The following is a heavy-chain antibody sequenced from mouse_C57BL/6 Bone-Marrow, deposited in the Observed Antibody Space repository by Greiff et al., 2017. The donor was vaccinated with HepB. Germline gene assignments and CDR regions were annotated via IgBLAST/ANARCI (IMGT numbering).Heavy chain of an antibody. CDR2: IDPSDSET. J-gene: IGHJ4*01. CDR3: ARFYGGSLDY. CDR1: GYTFTSYW. V-gene: IGHV1-52*01. Sequence: VKLQQPGAELVRPGSSVKLSCKASGYTFTSYWMHWVKQRPIQGLEWIGNIDPSDSETHYNQKFKDKATLTVDKSSSTAYMQLSSLTSEDSAVYYCARFYGGSLDYWGQGTSVTVSS. D-gene: IGHD1-1*02.